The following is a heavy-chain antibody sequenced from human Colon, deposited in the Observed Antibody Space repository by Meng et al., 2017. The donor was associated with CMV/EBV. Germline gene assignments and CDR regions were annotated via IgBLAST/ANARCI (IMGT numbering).Heavy chain of an antibody. CDR3: TRQCGGSLEWLFSDS. CDR2: VISKVHGWTT. V-gene: IGHV3-49*04. Sequence: GESLMISCDTSGLTFGDYGLSWVRQAPGEGLEWVGVVISKVHGWTTSYAAAVKGRFTISSDESKITAYLQINSLKIEDTAVYYCTRQCGGSLEWLFSDSWGQGSLVTVSS. D-gene: IGHD3-3*01. CDR1: GLTFGDYG. J-gene: IGHJ5*01.